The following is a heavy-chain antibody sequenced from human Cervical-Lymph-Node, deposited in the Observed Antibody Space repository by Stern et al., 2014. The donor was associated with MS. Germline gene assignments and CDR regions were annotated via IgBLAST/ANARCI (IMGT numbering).Heavy chain of an antibody. V-gene: IGHV1-8*02. CDR2: MNPNNVIT. CDR1: GYTFTSYD. Sequence: QVQLVESGAEVKKPGASVKVSCKASGYTFTSYDINWVRQATGQGLEWMGWMNPNNVITGYAQKFQGRVTLTRNTSISTAYMELSSLRSEDTAVYYCARGRVDLIRALGIWGQGTMVTVSS. J-gene: IGHJ3*02. D-gene: IGHD3-16*01. CDR3: ARGRVDLIRALGI.